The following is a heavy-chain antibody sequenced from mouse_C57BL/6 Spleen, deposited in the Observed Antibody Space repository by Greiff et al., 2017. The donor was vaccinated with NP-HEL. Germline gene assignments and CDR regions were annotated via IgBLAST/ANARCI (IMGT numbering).Heavy chain of an antibody. CDR2: INYDGSST. CDR3: ARDSDNGYAMDY. D-gene: IGHD1-1*02. J-gene: IGHJ4*01. Sequence: EVMLVESEGGLVQPGRSMTLSCTASGFTFSDYYMAWVRQVPEKGLEWVANINYDGSSTYYLASLKSRFIISRDNAKNILYLQMSSLKSEDTATYYCARDSDNGYAMDYWGQGTSVTVSS. CDR1: GFTFSDYY. V-gene: IGHV5-16*01.